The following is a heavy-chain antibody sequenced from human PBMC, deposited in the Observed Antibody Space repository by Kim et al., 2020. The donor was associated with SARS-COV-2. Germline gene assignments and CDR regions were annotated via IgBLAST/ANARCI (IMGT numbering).Heavy chain of an antibody. CDR1: GDSVSSNSAA. J-gene: IGHJ6*02. Sequence: SQTLSLTCAISGDSVSSNSAAWNWIRQSPSRGLEWLGRTYYRSKWYNDYAVSVKSRITINPDTSKNQFSLQLNSVTPEDTAVYYCARDRRHIVVVPAAIHPDAVYYYYGMDVCGQRTTVTVS. CDR3: ARDRRHIVVVPAAIHPDAVYYYYGMDV. V-gene: IGHV6-1*01. CDR2: TYYRSKWYN. D-gene: IGHD2-2*02.